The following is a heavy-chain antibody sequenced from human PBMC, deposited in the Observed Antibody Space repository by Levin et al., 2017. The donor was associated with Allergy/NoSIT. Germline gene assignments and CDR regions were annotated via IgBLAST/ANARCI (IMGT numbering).Heavy chain of an antibody. CDR1: GGSMRTSSYY. Sequence: SQTLSLTCTVSGGSMRTSSYYWGWIRQPPGKGLEWIGIIFYSGSTFYNPSLKSRVSFPVDTSKSQFSLNLNSVTAADMAVYYCARGTCFGACDSLGVSWFDPWGQGTLVTVSA. V-gene: IGHV4-39*07. CDR3: ARGTCFGACDSLGVSWFDP. D-gene: IGHD2-21*01. CDR2: IFYSGST. J-gene: IGHJ5*02.